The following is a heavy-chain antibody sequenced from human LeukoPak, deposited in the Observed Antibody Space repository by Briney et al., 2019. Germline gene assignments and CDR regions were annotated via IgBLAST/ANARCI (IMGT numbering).Heavy chain of an antibody. CDR3: ARQAEWFGELSNTYYFDY. J-gene: IGHJ4*02. CDR1: GGSISSGGYS. CDR2: IYHSGST. D-gene: IGHD3-10*01. V-gene: IGHV4-30-2*01. Sequence: SQTLSLTCSVSGGSISSGGYSWSWIRQPQGKGLEWIGYIYHSGSTYYNPSLKSRVTTSVDRSKNQFSLKLSSVTAADTAVYYCARQAEWFGELSNTYYFDYWGQGTLVTVSS.